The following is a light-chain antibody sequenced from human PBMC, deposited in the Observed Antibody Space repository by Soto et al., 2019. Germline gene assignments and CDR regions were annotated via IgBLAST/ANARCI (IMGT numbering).Light chain of an antibody. V-gene: IGKV3-15*01. CDR2: GAS. CDR1: QSVTSN. J-gene: IGKJ1*01. Sequence: EIVMTQSPATLSVSPGERATLSCRASQSVTSNLAWYQQKPGQAPRLLIYGASTRATGIPARFIAIGSGTEFTLTISGLQSEDFAVYYCQQYNNWPPWTFGQGTKVEIK. CDR3: QQYNNWPPWT.